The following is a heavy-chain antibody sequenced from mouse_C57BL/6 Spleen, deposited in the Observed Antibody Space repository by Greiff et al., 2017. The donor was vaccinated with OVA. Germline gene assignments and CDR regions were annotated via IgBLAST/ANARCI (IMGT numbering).Heavy chain of an antibody. V-gene: IGHV1-69*01. CDR2: IDPSDSYT. D-gene: IGHD2-1*01. CDR3: ATLPEKNAMDY. J-gene: IGHJ4*01. Sequence: QVQLQQPGAELVMPGASVKLSCKASGYTFTSYWMHWVKQRPGQGLEWIGEIDPSDSYTNYNQKFKGKSTLTVDKSSSTAYMQLSSLTSEDSAVYYCATLPEKNAMDYWGQGTSVTVSS. CDR1: GYTFTSYW.